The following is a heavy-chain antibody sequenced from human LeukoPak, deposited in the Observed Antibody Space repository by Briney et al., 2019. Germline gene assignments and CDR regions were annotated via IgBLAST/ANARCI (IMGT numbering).Heavy chain of an antibody. CDR3: ADTEVTGQNFDH. J-gene: IGHJ4*02. CDR1: GFTFSTYG. V-gene: IGHV3-33*01. CDR2: IWYDGSKR. D-gene: IGHD3-9*01. Sequence: PGGSLRLSCAASGFTFSTYGMHWVRQAPGKGLEWVAVIWYDGSKRYYADFVKGRFTISRDNSNNTMYLEMNSLRDEDTAVYYCADTEVTGQNFDHWGQGTLVTVSS.